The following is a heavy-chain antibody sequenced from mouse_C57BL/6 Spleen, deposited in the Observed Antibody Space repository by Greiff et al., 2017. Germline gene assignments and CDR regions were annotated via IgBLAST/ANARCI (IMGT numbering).Heavy chain of an antibody. CDR1: GYSITSGYD. Sequence: EVQGVESGPGMVKPSQSLSLTCTVTGYSITSGYDWHWIRHFPGNKLEWMGYISYSGSTNYNPSLKSRISITHDTSKNHFFLKLNSVTTEDTATYYCAREGLGHFDYWGQGTTLTVSS. J-gene: IGHJ2*01. V-gene: IGHV3-1*01. CDR2: ISYSGST. CDR3: AREGLGHFDY.